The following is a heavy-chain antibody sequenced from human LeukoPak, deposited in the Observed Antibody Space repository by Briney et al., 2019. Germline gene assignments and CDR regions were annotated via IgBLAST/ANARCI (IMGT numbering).Heavy chain of an antibody. CDR3: ARDRGGATSTYYYYGLDV. J-gene: IGHJ6*02. CDR1: GFTIDDYG. V-gene: IGHV3-20*04. D-gene: IGHD2-2*01. Sequence: PAVSLTLTCSASGFTIDDYGRSWVGHGPGQGLVWVSGINWSDGRTGYADALKGRFTISRDNAKITLYLQMNSLRDEDTALYYCARDRGGATSTYYYYGLDVWGQGTTVTVSS. CDR2: INWSDGRT.